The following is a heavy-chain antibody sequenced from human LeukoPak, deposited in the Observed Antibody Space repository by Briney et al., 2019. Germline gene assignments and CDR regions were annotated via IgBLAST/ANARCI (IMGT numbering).Heavy chain of an antibody. CDR2: ISGSGGST. Sequence: GGSLRLSCAASGFTFSSYAMSWVRQAPGKGLEWVSAISGSGGSTYYADSVKGRFPLSRDNSKHTLYLQMNSLRAEDTAVYYCAKYRDILAGYYSPLGYWGQGTLVTVSS. J-gene: IGHJ4*02. CDR1: GFTFSSYA. D-gene: IGHD3-9*01. CDR3: AKYRDILAGYYSPLGY. V-gene: IGHV3-23*01.